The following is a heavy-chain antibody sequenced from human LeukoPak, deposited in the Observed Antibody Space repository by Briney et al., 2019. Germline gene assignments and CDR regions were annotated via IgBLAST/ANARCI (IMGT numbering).Heavy chain of an antibody. J-gene: IGHJ4*02. CDR1: GGSISSYY. CDR3: ARTRESGQHDY. D-gene: IGHD5-12*01. Sequence: SETLSLTCTVSGGSISSYYWSWIRQPPGKGLEWSGYIYYSGSTNYNPSLKSRVTISVDTSKNQFSLKLSSVTAADTAVYYCARTRESGQHDYWGQGTLVTVSS. CDR2: IYYSGST. V-gene: IGHV4-59*01.